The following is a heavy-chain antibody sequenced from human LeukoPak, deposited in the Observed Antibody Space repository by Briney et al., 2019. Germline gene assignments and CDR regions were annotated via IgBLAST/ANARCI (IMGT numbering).Heavy chain of an antibody. CDR1: GGSFSGYY. Sequence: SETPSLTCAVYGGSFSGYYWSWIRQPPGKGLEWIGEINHSGSTNYNPSLKSRVTISVDTSKNQFSLKLSSVTAADTAVYYCARTMRWLGTFDYWGQGTLVTVSS. J-gene: IGHJ4*02. D-gene: IGHD6-19*01. CDR3: ARTMRWLGTFDY. CDR2: INHSGST. V-gene: IGHV4-34*01.